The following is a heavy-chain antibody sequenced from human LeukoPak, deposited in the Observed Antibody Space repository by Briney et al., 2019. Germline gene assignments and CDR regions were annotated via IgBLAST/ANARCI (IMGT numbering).Heavy chain of an antibody. CDR3: ARDWGKLDDFWSGYYTLLNYYYYDMDV. CDR2: TNPITGAP. J-gene: IGHJ6*03. Sequence: GASVKVSCKASGGNFNNNVFTWVRQAPGQGLEWRGETNPITGAPTFAQTFQGRLTITTDESTSTLYMELSSLRSEDTAVYYCARDWGKLDDFWSGYYTLLNYYYYDMDVWGKGTTVTVSS. V-gene: IGHV1-69*05. CDR1: GGNFNNNV. D-gene: IGHD3-3*01.